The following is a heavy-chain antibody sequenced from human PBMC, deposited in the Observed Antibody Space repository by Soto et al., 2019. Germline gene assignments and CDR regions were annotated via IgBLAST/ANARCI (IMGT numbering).Heavy chain of an antibody. CDR1: GFTFSNAW. Sequence: PGGSLRPSCAASGFTFSNAWMSWVRQAPGKGLEWVGRIKSKTDGGTTDYAAPVKGRFTISRDDSKNTLYLQMNSLKTEDTAVYYCTTDYDILTGYYYYGMDVWGQGTTVTVS. CDR2: IKSKTDGGTT. V-gene: IGHV3-15*01. D-gene: IGHD3-9*01. J-gene: IGHJ6*02. CDR3: TTDYDILTGYYYYGMDV.